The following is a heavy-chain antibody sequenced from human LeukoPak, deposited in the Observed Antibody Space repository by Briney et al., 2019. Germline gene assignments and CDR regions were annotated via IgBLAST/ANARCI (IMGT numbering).Heavy chain of an antibody. CDR2: IYYSGST. J-gene: IGHJ5*02. V-gene: IGHV4-39*07. CDR3: AGGRGLYNWFDP. CDR1: GGSISSSSYY. D-gene: IGHD3-10*01. Sequence: SETLSLTCTVSGGSISSSSYYWGWIRQPPGKGLEWIGSIYYSGSTYYNPSLKSRVTISVDTSKNQFSLKLSSVTAADTAVYYCAGGRGLYNWFDPWGQGTLVTVSS.